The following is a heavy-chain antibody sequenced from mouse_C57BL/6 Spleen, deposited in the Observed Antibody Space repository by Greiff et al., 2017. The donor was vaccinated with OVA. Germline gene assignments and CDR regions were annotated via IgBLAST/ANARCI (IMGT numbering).Heavy chain of an antibody. D-gene: IGHD2-4*01. J-gene: IGHJ2*01. CDR1: GFTFSDYY. CDR2: INYDGSST. V-gene: IGHV5-16*01. CDR3: ARVDRDYDYDEGFDY. Sequence: EVHLVESEGGLVQPGSSMKLSCTASGFTFSDYYMAWVRQVPEKGLEWVANINYDGSSTYYLDSLKSRFIISRDNAKNILYLQMSSLKSEDTATYYCARVDRDYDYDEGFDYWGQGTTLTVSS.